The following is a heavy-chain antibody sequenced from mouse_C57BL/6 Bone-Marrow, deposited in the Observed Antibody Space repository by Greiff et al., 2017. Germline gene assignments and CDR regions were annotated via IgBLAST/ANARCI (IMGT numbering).Heavy chain of an antibody. J-gene: IGHJ1*03. CDR2: IHPNSGST. Sequence: VQLKQPGAELVKPGASVKLSCKASGYTFTSYWMHWVKQRPGQGLEWIGMIHPNSGSTNYNEKFKSKATLTVHKSSRTAYMQLSSLTSEDSAVYYCVIYYYGAFDYWGTGTTVTVSS. CDR1: GYTFTSYW. CDR3: VIYYYGAFDY. D-gene: IGHD1-1*01. V-gene: IGHV1-64*01.